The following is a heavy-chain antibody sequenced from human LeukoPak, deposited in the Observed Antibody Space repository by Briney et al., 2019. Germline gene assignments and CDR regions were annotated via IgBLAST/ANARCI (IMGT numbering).Heavy chain of an antibody. J-gene: IGHJ6*02. Sequence: GASVKVSCKASGYTFTSYGISWVRQAPGQGLEWMGWISAYNGNTNYAQKLQGRVTMTTDTSTSTAYMELRSLRSDDTAVYYCARFRGYCSSTSCRRTVYYYYGMDVWGQGTTVTVSS. CDR3: ARFRGYCSSTSCRRTVYYYYGMDV. CDR2: ISAYNGNT. CDR1: GYTFTSYG. V-gene: IGHV1-18*01. D-gene: IGHD2-2*01.